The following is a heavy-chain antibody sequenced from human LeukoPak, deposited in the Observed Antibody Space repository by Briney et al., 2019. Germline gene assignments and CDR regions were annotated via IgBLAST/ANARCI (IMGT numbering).Heavy chain of an antibody. Sequence: PGGSLRLSCAASGFTFSSYGMHWVRQAPGKGLEWVAVIWYDGSNKYYADSVKGRFTISRDNSKNTLYLQMNSLRAEDTAVYYCARGPRVGYYDSSGGIDYWGQGTLVTVSS. CDR1: GFTFSSYG. J-gene: IGHJ4*02. D-gene: IGHD3-22*01. CDR3: ARGPRVGYYDSSGGIDY. V-gene: IGHV3-33*01. CDR2: IWYDGSNK.